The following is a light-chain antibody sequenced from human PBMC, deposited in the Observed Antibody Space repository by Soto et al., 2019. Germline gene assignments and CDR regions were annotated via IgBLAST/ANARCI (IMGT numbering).Light chain of an antibody. CDR3: QQRSNWPSIT. V-gene: IGKV3-11*01. CDR1: QRVSARY. Sequence: EIVLTQSPGTLSLSPGARAPLSCRARQRVSARYLAWYHQKPGQAPRLLIYDASNRATGIPARLSGSGSGTDFTLTINSLEPEDFAVYYCQQRSNWPSITFGQGTRLEIK. J-gene: IGKJ5*01. CDR2: DAS.